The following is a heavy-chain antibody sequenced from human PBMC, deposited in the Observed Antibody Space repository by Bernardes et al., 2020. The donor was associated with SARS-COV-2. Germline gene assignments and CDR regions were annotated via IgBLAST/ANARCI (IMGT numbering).Heavy chain of an antibody. D-gene: IGHD2-15*01. CDR1: GFTFSSYS. J-gene: IGHJ4*02. CDR3: ARRLIVEARAGLDY. CDR2: IGPSSRDI. Sequence: GGSLRLSCAASGFTFSSYSMYWVRQTPGKGLEWVSHIGPSSRDISCADSVKGRFTTSRDDAKNSLYLQMNSLTAEDTAVYYCARRLIVEARAGLDYWGQGTLVKVSS. V-gene: IGHV3-21*05.